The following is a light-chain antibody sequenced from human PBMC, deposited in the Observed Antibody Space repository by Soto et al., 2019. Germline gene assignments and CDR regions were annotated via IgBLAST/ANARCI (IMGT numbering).Light chain of an antibody. J-gene: IGKJ3*01. V-gene: IGKV3-15*01. CDR1: QSVSSY. Sequence: EIVMTQSPATLSVSPGEGATLSCRASQSVSSYLAWYQQKPGQAPRLLIHGASTRATGVPASFSGSGSGTDFTLTIISLQSEDFGLYYWQQYNNWPFTFGPGTKVDI. CDR2: GAS. CDR3: QQYNNWPFT.